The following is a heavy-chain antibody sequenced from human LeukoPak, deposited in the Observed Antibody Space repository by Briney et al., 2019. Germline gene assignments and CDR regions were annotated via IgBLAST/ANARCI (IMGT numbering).Heavy chain of an antibody. CDR1: GYTFTGYY. CDR3: ARGGHSSSTSCYGDFDY. Sequence: ASVKVSCKASGYTFTGYYMHWVRQAPGQGLEWMGWINPNSGGTNYAQKFQGRVTMTRDTSISTAYMELSRLRSDDTAVYYCARGGHSSSTSCYGDFDYWGQGTLVTVSS. D-gene: IGHD2-2*01. CDR2: INPNSGGT. J-gene: IGHJ4*02. V-gene: IGHV1-2*02.